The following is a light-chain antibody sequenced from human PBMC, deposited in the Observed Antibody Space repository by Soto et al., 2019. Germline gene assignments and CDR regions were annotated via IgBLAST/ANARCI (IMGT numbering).Light chain of an antibody. CDR3: QHYYNSPLT. V-gene: IGKV3-20*01. CDR1: QSVSTNY. CDR2: GAS. Sequence: EIVLTQSPGTLSLSPGERATLSCRASQSVSTNYLAWYQQKPGQAPRLLIYGASSRATGIPDRFSGSGSGTDFPLTINRLEPEDFAVYYCQHYYNSPLTFGGGTKVEIK. J-gene: IGKJ4*01.